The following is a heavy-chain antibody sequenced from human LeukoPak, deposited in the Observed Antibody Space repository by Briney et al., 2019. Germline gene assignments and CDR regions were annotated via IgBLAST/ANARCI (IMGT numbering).Heavy chain of an antibody. J-gene: IGHJ5*02. D-gene: IGHD2-2*01. CDR2: IYYSGST. CDR1: GASISSSSYY. CDR3: ARRGYCSSTSCYEYWFDP. Sequence: SETLSLTCPVSGASISSSSYYWGWIRQPPGKGLEWIGIIYYSGSTYYNPSLKSRLTISVNTSKNQFSLKLSSVTATDTAVYYCARRGYCSSTSCYEYWFDPWGQGTLVTVSS. V-gene: IGHV4-39*01.